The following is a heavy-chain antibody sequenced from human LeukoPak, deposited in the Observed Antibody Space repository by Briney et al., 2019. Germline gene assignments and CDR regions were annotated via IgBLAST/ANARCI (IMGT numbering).Heavy chain of an antibody. CDR2: IYYSGST. V-gene: IGHV4-59*01. CDR1: GGSISSYY. CDR3: ARDDPTGYYYCGMDV. Sequence: SETLSLTCTVSGGSISSYYWSWIRQPPGKGLEWIGYIYYSGSTNYNPSLKSRVTISVDTSKNQFSLKLSSVTAADTAVYYCARDDPTGYYYCGMDVWGQGTTVTVSS. J-gene: IGHJ6*02.